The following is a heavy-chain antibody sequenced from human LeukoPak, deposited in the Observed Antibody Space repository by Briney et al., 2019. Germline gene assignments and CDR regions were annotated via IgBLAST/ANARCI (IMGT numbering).Heavy chain of an antibody. CDR1: GFTFSSYW. V-gene: IGHV3-7*01. Sequence: PGGSLRLSCAASGFTFSSYWMSWVRQAPGKGLEWVANIKQDGSEKYYVDSVKGRSTISRDNAKNSLYLQMNSLRAEYTAVYYCARDRTYDSSCLFDYWGQGTLVTVSS. CDR3: ARDRTYDSSCLFDY. D-gene: IGHD3-22*01. CDR2: IKQDGSEK. J-gene: IGHJ4*02.